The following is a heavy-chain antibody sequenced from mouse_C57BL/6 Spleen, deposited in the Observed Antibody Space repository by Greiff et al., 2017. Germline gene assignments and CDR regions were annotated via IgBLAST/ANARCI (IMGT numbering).Heavy chain of an antibody. Sequence: EVMLVESGGGLVKPGGSLKLSCAASGFTFSDYGMHWVRQAPEKGLEWVAYISSGSSTIYYADTVKGRFTISRDNAKNTLFLQMTSLRSEDTAMYYCARYLPRPHWYFDVWGTGTTVTVSS. CDR1: GFTFSDYG. J-gene: IGHJ1*03. CDR2: ISSGSSTI. V-gene: IGHV5-17*01. CDR3: ARYLPRPHWYFDV.